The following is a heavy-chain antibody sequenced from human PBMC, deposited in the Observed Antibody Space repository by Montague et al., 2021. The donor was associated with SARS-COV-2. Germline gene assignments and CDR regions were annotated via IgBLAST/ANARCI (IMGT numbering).Heavy chain of an antibody. CDR1: GFSLNTNGIG. D-gene: IGHD3-16*02. V-gene: IGHV2-5*02. CDR3: ARYTSRMYGSFDY. CDR2: XYWDDDT. Sequence: PALVKPTKTLTLTCTVSGFSLNTNGIGVGWIRQPPGEAPAWLALXYWDDDTRYSPSLQTRLTITKDTSRNQVVLTMTNVDPGDTGTYFCARYTSRMYGSFDYWGQGALVTVSS. J-gene: IGHJ4*02.